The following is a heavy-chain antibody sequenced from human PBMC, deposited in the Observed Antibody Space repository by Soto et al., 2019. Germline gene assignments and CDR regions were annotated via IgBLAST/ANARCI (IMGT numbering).Heavy chain of an antibody. CDR1: GYTFTSYA. D-gene: IGHD3-3*01. V-gene: IGHV1-3*01. J-gene: IGHJ6*02. Sequence: ASVKVSCKASGYTFTSYAMHWVRQAPGQRLEWMGWINAGNGNTKYSQKFQGRVTITRDTSASTAYMELSSLRSEDTAVYYCARGRGDYDFWSGYRYYYYGMDVWGQGATVTVSS. CDR3: ARGRGDYDFWSGYRYYYYGMDV. CDR2: INAGNGNT.